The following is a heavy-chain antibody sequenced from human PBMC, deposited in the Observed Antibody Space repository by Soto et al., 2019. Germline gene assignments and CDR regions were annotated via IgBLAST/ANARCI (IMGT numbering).Heavy chain of an antibody. Sequence: SETLSLTCTVSGAFISGYYWSWIRQPAGKGLEWIGRIYTSGSTKYSPSLKSRATMSVDTSKKQFSLKLNSVTAADTAVYYCARESTVAGTDNWFDPWGQGTLVTVS. J-gene: IGHJ5*02. CDR3: ARESTVAGTDNWFDP. CDR1: GAFISGYY. CDR2: IYTSGST. V-gene: IGHV4-4*07. D-gene: IGHD6-13*01.